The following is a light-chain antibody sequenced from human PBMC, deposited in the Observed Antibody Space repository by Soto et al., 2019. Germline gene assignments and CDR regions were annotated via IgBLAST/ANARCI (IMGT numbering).Light chain of an antibody. CDR2: DAS. CDR3: QQSLNPPHT. Sequence: IQMTQSPPSLSASVGDRVTITCRASTTLYRYLNWYQQKPGKPPSLLISDASTLQSGVPSRFSGSGSGTDFTLSISSLQSEESATYYCQQSLNPPHTFGQGTKVEI. V-gene: IGKV1-39*01. J-gene: IGKJ2*01. CDR1: TTLYRY.